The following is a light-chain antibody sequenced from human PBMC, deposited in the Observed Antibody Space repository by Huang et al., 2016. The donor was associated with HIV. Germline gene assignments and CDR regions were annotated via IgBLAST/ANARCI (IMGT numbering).Light chain of an antibody. CDR1: QTVSNDY. Sequence: EIVLTQSPGTLSLSPGQRLTLSCRASQTVSNDYLAWYQQKPGQSPRLLIYAASTRAAGIHDRFSGSGSATDFILTVSRLEPEDSAVYYCQQYALSPWTFGHGTKVEI. CDR3: QQYALSPWT. CDR2: AAS. J-gene: IGKJ1*01. V-gene: IGKV3-20*01.